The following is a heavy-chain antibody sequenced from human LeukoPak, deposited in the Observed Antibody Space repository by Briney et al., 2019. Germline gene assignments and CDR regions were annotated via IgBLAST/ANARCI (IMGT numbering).Heavy chain of an antibody. V-gene: IGHV4-34*01. CDR3: ARGNPPNYDYVWGSYRPQFDY. CDR1: GGSFSGYY. D-gene: IGHD3-16*02. Sequence: KPSETLSLTCAVYGGSFSGYYWSWIRQPPGKGLEWIGEINHSGSTNYNPSLKSRVTISVDTSKNQFSLKLSSVTAADTAVYYCARGNPPNYDYVWGSYRPQFDYWGQGILVTVSS. J-gene: IGHJ4*02. CDR2: INHSGST.